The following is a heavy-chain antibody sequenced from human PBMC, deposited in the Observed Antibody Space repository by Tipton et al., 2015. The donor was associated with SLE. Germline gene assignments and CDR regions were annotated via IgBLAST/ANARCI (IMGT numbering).Heavy chain of an antibody. CDR1: GFTFSSYS. CDR3: AREHSSSWAYYFDS. D-gene: IGHD6-6*01. J-gene: IGHJ4*02. Sequence: SLRLSCAASGFTFSSYSMNWVRQAPGKGLEWVSSISSSSSYIYYADSVKGRFTISRDNAKNSLYLQMNSLRAEDTAVYYCAREHSSSWAYYFDSWGQGTLVTVSS. CDR2: ISSSSSYI. V-gene: IGHV3-21*01.